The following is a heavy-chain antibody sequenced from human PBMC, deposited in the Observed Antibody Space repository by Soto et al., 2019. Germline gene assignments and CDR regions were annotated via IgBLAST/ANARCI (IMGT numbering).Heavy chain of an antibody. CDR2: MNLNNGNT. V-gene: IGHV1-8*01. CDR1: GYPFSSYD. D-gene: IGHD2-2*02. J-gene: IGHJ4*02. Sequence: QVQLVQSGAEVKKPGASVKVSCKASGYPFSSYDINWVRQATGQGLEWIGWMNLNNGNTGYGQKFQGRVTMTRDTSISTAYMELSSLRSEDTAVYYCARGSEYFGAIPDYWGQGTLVTVSS. CDR3: ARGSEYFGAIPDY.